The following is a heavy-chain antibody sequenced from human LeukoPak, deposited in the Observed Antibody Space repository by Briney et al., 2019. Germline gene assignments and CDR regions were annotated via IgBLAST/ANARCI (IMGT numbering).Heavy chain of an antibody. CDR1: GGSISSYY. CDR2: IYYSGST. CDR3: ASTPLQGLGAFDI. J-gene: IGHJ3*02. D-gene: IGHD2-15*01. V-gene: IGHV4-59*01. Sequence: SETLSLTCTVSGGSISSYYWSWIRQPPGKGLEWIGYIYYSGSTNYNPSLKSRVTISVDTSKNQFPLKLSSVTAADTAVYYCASTPLQGLGAFDIWGQGTMVTVSS.